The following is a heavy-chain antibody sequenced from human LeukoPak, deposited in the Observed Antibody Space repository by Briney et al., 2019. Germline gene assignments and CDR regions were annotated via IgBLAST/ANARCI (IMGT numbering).Heavy chain of an antibody. D-gene: IGHD6-13*01. CDR1: GFTFSSYW. CDR3: AKDQGSSWLLYYFDY. V-gene: IGHV3-74*01. J-gene: IGHJ4*02. CDR2: INSDGSST. Sequence: GGSLRLSCAASGFTFSSYWMHWVRQAPGKGLVWVSRINSDGSSTSYADSVKGRFTISRDNSKNTLYLQMNSLRAEDTAVYYCAKDQGSSWLLYYFDYWGQGTLVTVSS.